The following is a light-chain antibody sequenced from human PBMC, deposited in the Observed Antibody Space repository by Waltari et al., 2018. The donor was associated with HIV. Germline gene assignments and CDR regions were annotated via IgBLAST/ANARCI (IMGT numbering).Light chain of an antibody. V-gene: IGKV3-15*01. J-gene: IGKJ2*01. Sequence: EIVMPQSPPTLSVSPGQSVTPSCTASQSISAKVAWYQQRPGQAPRLLIYEAATRPTGIPARFSGSGSGTEFTLTISSLQSEDFATYFCQQYDSGPRGITFGQGTMLEI. CDR3: QQYDSGPRGIT. CDR1: QSISAK. CDR2: EAA.